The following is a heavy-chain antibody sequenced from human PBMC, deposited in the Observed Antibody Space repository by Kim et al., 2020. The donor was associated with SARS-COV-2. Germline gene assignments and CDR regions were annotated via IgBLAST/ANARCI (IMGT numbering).Heavy chain of an antibody. CDR1: GYTFTSYA. V-gene: IGHV1-3*01. J-gene: IGHJ4*02. CDR3: ARGSVRYFDWGLDY. D-gene: IGHD3-9*01. Sequence: ASVKVSCKASGYTFTSYAMHWVRQAPGQRLEWMGWINAGNGNTKYSQKFQGRVTITRDTSASTAYMELSSLRSEDTAVYYCARGSVRYFDWGLDYWGQGTLVTVSS. CDR2: INAGNGNT.